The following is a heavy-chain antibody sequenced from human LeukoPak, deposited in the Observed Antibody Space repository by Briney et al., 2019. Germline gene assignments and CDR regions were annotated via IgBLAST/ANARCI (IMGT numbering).Heavy chain of an antibody. D-gene: IGHD3-22*01. Sequence: SETLSLTCTVSGGSISSYYWSWIRQPAGKGLEWIGRIYTSGSTNYNPSLKSRVTMSVDTSKNQFSLKLSSATAADTAVYYCASDYYDSSGYLKPFVWGQGTLVTVSS. CDR3: ASDYYDSSGYLKPFV. J-gene: IGHJ1*01. V-gene: IGHV4-4*07. CDR2: IYTSGST. CDR1: GGSISSYY.